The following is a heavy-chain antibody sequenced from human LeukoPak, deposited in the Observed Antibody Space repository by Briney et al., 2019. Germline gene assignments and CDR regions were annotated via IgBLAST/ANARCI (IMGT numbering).Heavy chain of an antibody. CDR2: IKSKANGYAT. Sequence: PGGSLRLSCAASGFTFSAAAVHWGRQASGKGLEWVGRIKSKANGYATAYAASVTGRFTISRDDSKNTTYLQMNSLKTEDTAMYYCSSYYYDSTGYPLPGKWGQGTLVTVSS. CDR3: SSYYYDSTGYPLPGK. J-gene: IGHJ4*02. CDR1: GFTFSAAA. D-gene: IGHD3-22*01. V-gene: IGHV3-73*01.